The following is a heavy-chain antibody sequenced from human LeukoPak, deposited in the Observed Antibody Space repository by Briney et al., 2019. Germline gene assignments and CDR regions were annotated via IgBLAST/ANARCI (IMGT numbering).Heavy chain of an antibody. D-gene: IGHD4-17*01. CDR2: IYTSGST. Sequence: SETLSLTCTVSGGPISSYYWSWIRQPAGKGLEWIGRIYTSGSTNYNPSLKSRVTISRDTSKNQFSLKLDSVTAADTAVYYCARAGDTVTFDYWGQGTLVTVSS. V-gene: IGHV4-4*07. CDR1: GGPISSYY. CDR3: ARAGDTVTFDY. J-gene: IGHJ4*02.